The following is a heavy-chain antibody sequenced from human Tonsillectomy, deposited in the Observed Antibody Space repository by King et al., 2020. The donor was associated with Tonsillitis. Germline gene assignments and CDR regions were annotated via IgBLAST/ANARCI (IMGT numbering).Heavy chain of an antibody. CDR3: ARDSKYEFWGSYYYYVMDV. D-gene: IGHD3-3*01. CDR2: ISNDGSKK. V-gene: IGHV3-30*04. Sequence: MHWVRQAPGKGLEWVAFISNDGSKKYYADSVKGRFTISRDTSKNTLYLQMNSLRAEDTAVYYCARDSKYEFWGSYYYYVMDVWGQGTTVTVSS. J-gene: IGHJ6*02.